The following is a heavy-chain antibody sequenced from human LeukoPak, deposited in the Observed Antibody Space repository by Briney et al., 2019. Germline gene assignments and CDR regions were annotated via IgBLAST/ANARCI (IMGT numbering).Heavy chain of an antibody. CDR1: GFTFSTYE. CDR3: ARTPQTATTFDY. Sequence: PGGSLRLSCAASGFTFSTYEMNWVRQPPGKGLEWVSYISSSGSTINYADSVKGRFTISRDNAKNSLYLQMNSLRAEDTAVYYCARTPQTATTFDYWGQGTLVTVSS. J-gene: IGHJ4*02. CDR2: ISSSGSTI. D-gene: IGHD6-25*01. V-gene: IGHV3-48*03.